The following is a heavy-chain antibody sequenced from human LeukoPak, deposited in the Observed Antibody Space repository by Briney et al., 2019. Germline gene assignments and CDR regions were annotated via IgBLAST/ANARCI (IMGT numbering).Heavy chain of an antibody. J-gene: IGHJ4*02. CDR1: GFIFNDYA. V-gene: IGHV3-9*01. CDR3: ARRWGSYRYFDY. Sequence: GGSLRLSCVASGFIFNDYAIHWVRQAPGKGLEWVSGISWNSGSIGYAESGKGRFTISRDNAKYSLYLQMNSLRAEDTALYFCARRWGSYRYFDYWGQGTLVTVSS. D-gene: IGHD3-16*02. CDR2: ISWNSGSI.